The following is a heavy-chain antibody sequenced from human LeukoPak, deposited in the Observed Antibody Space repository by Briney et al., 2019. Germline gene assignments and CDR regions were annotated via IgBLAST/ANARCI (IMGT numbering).Heavy chain of an antibody. J-gene: IGHJ4*02. CDR2: INQDGRRK. V-gene: IGHV3-7*01. Sequence: GSLRLSCAASGFTFSRYWMSWVRQAPGKGLERVANINQDGRRKYYVDSVKGRFTISRDNAKSSLYLQMDSLRAEDTAVYYCATTLGGYYGSDSYYPFDYWGQGTLVTVSS. D-gene: IGHD3-10*01. CDR3: ATTLGGYYGSDSYYPFDY. CDR1: GFTFSRYW.